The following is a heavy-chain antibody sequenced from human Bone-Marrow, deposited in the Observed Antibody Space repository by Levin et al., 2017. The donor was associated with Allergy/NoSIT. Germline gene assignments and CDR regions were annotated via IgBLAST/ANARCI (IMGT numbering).Heavy chain of an antibody. CDR1: EFTFSSYS. CDR3: AKENWGSFEF. D-gene: IGHD7-27*01. J-gene: IGHJ4*02. V-gene: IGHV3-23*01. CDR2: VSGSGINT. Sequence: QPGGSLRLSCAASEFTFSSYSMSWVRQSPGKGLEWVSSVSGSGINTFYADSVKGRFTSSRDNSNNTVSLQMNSLRAEDTAIYFCAKENWGSFEFWGQGALVTVSS.